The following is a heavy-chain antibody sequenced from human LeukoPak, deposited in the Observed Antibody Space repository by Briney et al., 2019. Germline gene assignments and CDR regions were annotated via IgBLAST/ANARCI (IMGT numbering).Heavy chain of an antibody. D-gene: IGHD3-22*01. J-gene: IGHJ4*02. V-gene: IGHV3-30*04. CDR2: ISSDGNTK. Sequence: GGSLRLSCAASGFIFNDYAIHWARQAPGKGLEWVAVISSDGNTKFYTNSVKGRFTISRDNSKNTLSLQLSSLRVEDTAIYYCVREGYYESRGPFSGYFDYWGQGDLVTVSS. CDR3: VREGYYESRGPFSGYFDY. CDR1: GFIFNDYA.